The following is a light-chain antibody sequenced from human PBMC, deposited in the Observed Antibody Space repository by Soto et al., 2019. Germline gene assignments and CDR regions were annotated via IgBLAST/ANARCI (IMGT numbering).Light chain of an antibody. CDR1: SSDVGGYNY. CDR2: DVT. V-gene: IGLV2-11*01. CDR3: CSYAGNYTLV. J-gene: IGLJ2*01. Sequence: QSALTQPRSVSGSPGQSVTIFCTGTSSDVGGYNYVSWYQQHPGKAPKLMTYDVTKRPSGVPDRFSGSKSGNTASLTISGVQAEDEGDYYCCSYAGNYTLVFGGGTKLTVL.